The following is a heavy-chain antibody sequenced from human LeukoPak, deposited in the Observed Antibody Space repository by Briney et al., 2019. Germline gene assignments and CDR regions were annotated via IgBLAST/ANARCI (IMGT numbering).Heavy chain of an antibody. V-gene: IGHV1-69*05. D-gene: IGHD1-26*01. Sequence: SVKVSCKASGGTFSSYAISWVRQAPGQGLEWMGGIIPIFGTANYAQKFQGRVTITTDESTSTAYMELSSLRSEDTAVYYCARQYSGSFRNAFDIWGQGTMVTVSS. J-gene: IGHJ3*02. CDR3: ARQYSGSFRNAFDI. CDR1: GGTFSSYA. CDR2: IIPIFGTA.